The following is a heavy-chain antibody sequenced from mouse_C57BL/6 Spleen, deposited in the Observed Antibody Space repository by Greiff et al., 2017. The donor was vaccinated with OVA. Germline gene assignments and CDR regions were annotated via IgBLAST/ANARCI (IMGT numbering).Heavy chain of an antibody. CDR2: ISSGGSYT. J-gene: IGHJ1*03. D-gene: IGHD1-1*01. CDR3: ARQITTVVNWYFDV. CDR1: GFTFSSYG. V-gene: IGHV5-6*02. Sequence: DVMLVESGGDLVKPGGSLKLSCAASGFTFSSYGMSWVRQTPDKRLEWVATISSGGSYTYYPDSVKGRFTISRDNAKNTLYLQMSSLKSEDTAMYYCARQITTVVNWYFDVWGTGTTVTVSS.